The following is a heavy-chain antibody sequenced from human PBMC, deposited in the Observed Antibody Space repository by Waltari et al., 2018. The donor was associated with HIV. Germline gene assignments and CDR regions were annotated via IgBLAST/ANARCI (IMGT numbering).Heavy chain of an antibody. Sequence: EVRLVESGGGLVQPGGSLRLSCAVSGFNFNNYWMTWVRQAPGKGLEWVANIKQDGSQKHDVDSAKGRLTISRDNAKNSVFLQMNDLREDDTATYYCTKGTTHDNWGQGT. J-gene: IGHJ4*02. V-gene: IGHV3-7*01. CDR3: TKGTTHDN. D-gene: IGHD1-1*01. CDR1: GFNFNNYW. CDR2: IKQDGSQK.